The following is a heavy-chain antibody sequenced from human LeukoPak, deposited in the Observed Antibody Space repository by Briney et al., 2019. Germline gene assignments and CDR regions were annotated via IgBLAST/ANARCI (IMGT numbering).Heavy chain of an antibody. D-gene: IGHD1-26*01. J-gene: IGHJ5*02. CDR2: ISYDGDKQ. Sequence: PGGSLGLSCAATGFTFNTFAMHWVRQAPGKGLEWLGLISYDGDKQIYPASVKGRFSFSRDNSNNTLYLQMNNLRPEDTALYYCARESHEGATRAYNWFDPWGQGTLVSVSS. CDR3: ARESHEGATRAYNWFDP. CDR1: GFTFNTFA. V-gene: IGHV3-30-3*01.